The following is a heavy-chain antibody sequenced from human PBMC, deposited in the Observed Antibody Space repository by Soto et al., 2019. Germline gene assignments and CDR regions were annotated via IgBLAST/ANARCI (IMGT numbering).Heavy chain of an antibody. D-gene: IGHD6-19*01. CDR2: ISAYNGNT. CDR1: GYIFTSYG. Sequence: ASVKVSCKASGYIFTSYGISWVRQAPGQGLEWMGWISAYNGNTNYAQKLQGRVTMTTDTSTSTAYMELRSLRSDDTAVYYCARDLGSHRSGWYLYWGQGTLVTVSS. CDR3: ARDLGSHRSGWYLY. V-gene: IGHV1-18*01. J-gene: IGHJ4*02.